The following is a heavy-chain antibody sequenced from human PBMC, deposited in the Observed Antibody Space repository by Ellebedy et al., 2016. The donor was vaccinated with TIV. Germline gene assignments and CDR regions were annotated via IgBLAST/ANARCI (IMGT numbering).Heavy chain of an antibody. CDR2: INHSGST. V-gene: IGHV4-34*01. CDR3: ARKESFLYYFDY. CDR1: GGSFSGYY. J-gene: IGHJ4*02. Sequence: SETLSLTXAVYGGSFSGYYWSWIRQPPGKGLEWIGEINHSGSTNYNASLKSRVTISVDTSKNQFSLKLSSVTDADTAVYYCARKESFLYYFDYWGQGTLVAVSS. D-gene: IGHD3-10*01.